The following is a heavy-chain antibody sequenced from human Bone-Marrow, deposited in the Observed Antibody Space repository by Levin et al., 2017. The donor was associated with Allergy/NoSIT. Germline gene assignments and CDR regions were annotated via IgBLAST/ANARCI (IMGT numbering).Heavy chain of an antibody. J-gene: IGHJ6*02. V-gene: IGHV3-48*01. D-gene: IGHD6-6*01. CDR1: GFTFSSYS. CDR3: ARDHSIAARCRGPYYYYGMDV. Sequence: PGGSLRLSCAASGFTFSSYSMNWVRQAPGKGLEWVSYISSSSSTIYYADSVKGRFTISRDNAKNSLYLQMNSLRAEDTAVYYCARDHSIAARCRGPYYYYGMDVWGQGTTVTVSS. CDR2: ISSSSSTI.